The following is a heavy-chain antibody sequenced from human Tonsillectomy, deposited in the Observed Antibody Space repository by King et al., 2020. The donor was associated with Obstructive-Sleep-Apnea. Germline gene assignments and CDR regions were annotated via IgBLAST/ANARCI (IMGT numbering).Heavy chain of an antibody. V-gene: IGHV3-11*01. CDR2: ISSSGNTI. Sequence: QLVQSGGGLVKPGESLRLSCAPSGFTFIDYYMNWIRQAPGKGLEWVSYISSSGNTIHYADSVKGRFTISRDNAKNSQYLQMNSLRAEDTAVYYCARDFSGYDSGWHYFDYWGQGTLVTVSS. CDR1: GFTFIDYY. CDR3: ARDFSGYDSGWHYFDY. D-gene: IGHD6-19*01. J-gene: IGHJ4*02.